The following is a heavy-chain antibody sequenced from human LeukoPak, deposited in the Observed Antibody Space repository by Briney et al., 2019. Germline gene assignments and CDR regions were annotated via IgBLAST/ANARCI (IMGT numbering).Heavy chain of an antibody. D-gene: IGHD3-10*01. J-gene: IGHJ4*02. CDR2: ISGSGGST. CDR3: AKDRSNYGSGSSEFDY. Sequence: PGGSLRLSCAASGFTFSSYAMSWVRQAPGKGLEWVSAISGSGGSTYYADSVKGRFTISRDNSKNTLYLQMNSLRAEDTAVYYCAKDRSNYGSGSSEFDYWGQGTLVTVSS. V-gene: IGHV3-23*01. CDR1: GFTFSSYA.